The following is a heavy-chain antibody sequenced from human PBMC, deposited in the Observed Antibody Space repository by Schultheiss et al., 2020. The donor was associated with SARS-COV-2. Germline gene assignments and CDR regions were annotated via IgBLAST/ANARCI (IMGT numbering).Heavy chain of an antibody. J-gene: IGHJ5*02. CDR1: GGSISSYY. V-gene: IGHV4-34*01. D-gene: IGHD3-16*02. CDR2: INHSGST. Sequence: SETLSLTCTVSGGSISSYYWSWIRQPPGKGLEWIGEINHSGSTNYNPSLKSRVTISVDTSKNQFSLKLSSVTAADTAVYYCARGLDDYVWGSYRPYNWFDPWGQGTLVTVSS. CDR3: ARGLDDYVWGSYRPYNWFDP.